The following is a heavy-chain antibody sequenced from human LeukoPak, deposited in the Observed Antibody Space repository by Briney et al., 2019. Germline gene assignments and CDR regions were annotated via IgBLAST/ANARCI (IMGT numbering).Heavy chain of an antibody. Sequence: ASVKVSCKASGGTFSSYAISWVRQVPGQGLEWMGGIIPIFGTANYAQKFQGRVTITTDESTSTAYMELSSLRSEDTAVYYCARDITVAGNRFDYWGQGTLVTVSS. D-gene: IGHD6-19*01. CDR2: IIPIFGTA. CDR1: GGTFSSYA. J-gene: IGHJ4*02. CDR3: ARDITVAGNRFDY. V-gene: IGHV1-69*05.